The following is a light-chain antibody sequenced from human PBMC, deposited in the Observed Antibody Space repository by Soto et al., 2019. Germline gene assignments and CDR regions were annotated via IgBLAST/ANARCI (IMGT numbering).Light chain of an antibody. CDR2: DAS. CDR3: QQSDSNSYT. V-gene: IGKV1-39*01. Sequence: DIQMTQSPSSLSASVGDRVTITCRESQTIRTYLNWYQQTPGKAPRLLIYDASSLLSGVQSRFSDSGSGTDFTLTIASLQPEDFSTYYCQQSDSNSYTFGQGTKVDIK. CDR1: QTIRTY. J-gene: IGKJ2*01.